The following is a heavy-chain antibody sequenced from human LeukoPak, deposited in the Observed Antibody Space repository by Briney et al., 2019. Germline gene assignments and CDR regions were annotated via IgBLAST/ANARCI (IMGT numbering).Heavy chain of an antibody. CDR3: ATERAGERPRPLLSYYYMDV. V-gene: IGHV3-7*01. CDR1: GFTFSSYR. D-gene: IGHD3-16*01. CDR2: IKQDGSEK. Sequence: GGSLRLSCAASGFTFSSYRMSWVRQAPGKGLEWVANIKQDGSEKHYVDSVKGRFTISRDNAENSLYLQMNSLRAEGTAVYYCATERAGERPRPLLSYYYMDVWGKGTTVTISS. J-gene: IGHJ6*03.